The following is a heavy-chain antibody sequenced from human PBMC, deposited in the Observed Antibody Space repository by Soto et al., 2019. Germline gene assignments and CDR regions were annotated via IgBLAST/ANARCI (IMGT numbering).Heavy chain of an antibody. CDR3: SRGNDAYKGGRT. Sequence: SETLSLTCAVYDGSLSDDYYTWTRQSPGKGLEWIGEIHPNGSTYYNPSPKTRVTLSQDTSKKQFSLNLISVTAADTGEYYCSRGNDAYKGGRTWGQGTLVTVS. D-gene: IGHD1-1*01. CDR2: IHPNGST. CDR1: DGSLSDDY. J-gene: IGHJ5*02. V-gene: IGHV4-34*01.